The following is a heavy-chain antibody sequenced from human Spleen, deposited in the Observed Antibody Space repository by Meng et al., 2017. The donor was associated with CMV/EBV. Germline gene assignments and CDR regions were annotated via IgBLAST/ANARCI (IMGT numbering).Heavy chain of an antibody. D-gene: IGHD1-26*01. CDR2: IYHSGST. V-gene: IGHV4-38-2*02. CDR1: NYSINSGYY. Sequence: SETLSLTCTVSNYSINSGYYWGWIRQPPGRGLEWIGSIYHSGSTYYSPSLKIRVTISVDTSKNHFSLRLSSVTAADTALYYCVRHRDSGTFYSDFAIWGQGTMVTVSS. J-gene: IGHJ3*02. CDR3: VRHRDSGTFYSDFAI.